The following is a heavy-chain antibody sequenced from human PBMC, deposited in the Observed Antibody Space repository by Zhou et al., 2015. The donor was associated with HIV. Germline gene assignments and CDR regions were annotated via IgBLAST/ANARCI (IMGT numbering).Heavy chain of an antibody. D-gene: IGHD7-27*01. CDR2: VIPMFGTA. V-gene: IGHV1-69*01. CDR3: AREGWGSWYFDL. CDR1: GGTFSSYA. Sequence: QVRLVQSAAEVKKPGSSVKVSCRASGGTFSSYAISWVRLAPGQGLEWMGGVIPMFGTAKYAQKFRDRVTITADGRTSTAYMDLSSLRSEDTAVYYCAREGWGSWYFDLWGRGTLVSVSS. J-gene: IGHJ2*01.